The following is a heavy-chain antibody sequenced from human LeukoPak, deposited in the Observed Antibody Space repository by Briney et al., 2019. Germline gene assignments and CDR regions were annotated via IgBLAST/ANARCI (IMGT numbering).Heavy chain of an antibody. D-gene: IGHD4-17*01. CDR1: GGSISSSSYF. CDR3: ARQMNTVTADY. Sequence: SETLSLTCTVSGGSISSSSYFWGRIRQPPGKGLEWIGSIFYSGSTYYNPSLNSRVTISIDTSKNQFSLRLSSVTAADTAVYYCARQMNTVTADYWGQGTLVTVSS. CDR2: IFYSGST. J-gene: IGHJ4*02. V-gene: IGHV4-39*01.